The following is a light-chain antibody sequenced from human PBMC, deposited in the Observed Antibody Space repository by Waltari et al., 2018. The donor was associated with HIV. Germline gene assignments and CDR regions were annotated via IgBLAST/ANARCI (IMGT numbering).Light chain of an antibody. CDR2: RND. CDR3: ASWDDNLGHWI. J-gene: IGLJ2*01. V-gene: IGLV1-47*01. CDR1: KSNIGNNF. Sequence: QPKMTQAPSASKTPGQRITMSCSGTKSNIGNNFLYWSQQIAGAAPRLVMARNDQRPAGVPDRFSGTKSGTSAFLAITGLRLDDEATYFCASWDDNLGHWIFGGGTKLTVL.